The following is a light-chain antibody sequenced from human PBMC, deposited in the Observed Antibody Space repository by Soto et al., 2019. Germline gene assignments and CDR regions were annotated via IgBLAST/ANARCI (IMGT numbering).Light chain of an antibody. CDR2: SNN. J-gene: IGLJ2*01. CDR1: SSNNGSNT. CDR3: AAWDDSLNGRHVV. V-gene: IGLV1-44*01. Sequence: QSVLTQPPSASGTPGQRVTISCSGSSSNNGSNTVNWYQQLPGTAPKLLIYSNNQRPSGVPDRFSGSKSGTSASLAISGLQSEDEADYYCAAWDDSLNGRHVVFGGGTKVTVL.